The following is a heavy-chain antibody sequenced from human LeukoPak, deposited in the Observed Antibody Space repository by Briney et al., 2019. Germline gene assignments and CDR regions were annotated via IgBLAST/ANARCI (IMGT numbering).Heavy chain of an antibody. D-gene: IGHD6-13*01. CDR2: ITGGANSV. J-gene: IGHJ5*02. V-gene: IGHV3-23*01. CDR3: AKGAAAGKVDWFDP. Sequence: GGSLRLSCAASGFTFSAFAMTWVRQAPGKAPEWVSSITGGANSVFYADSVKGRFTFSRDNSKNTLYLQMNSLRAEDTAVYYCAKGAAAGKVDWFDPGGEGTLVTVS. CDR1: GFTFSAFA.